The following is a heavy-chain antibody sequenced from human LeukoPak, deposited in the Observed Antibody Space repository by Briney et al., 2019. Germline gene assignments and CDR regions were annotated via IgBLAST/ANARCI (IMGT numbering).Heavy chain of an antibody. J-gene: IGHJ5*02. CDR3: ANFRPPSYLLNWFDP. CDR2: ISGSGGST. CDR1: GFTFSSYA. Sequence: KPGGSLRLSCAASGFTFSSYAMSWVRQAPGKGLEWVSAISGSGGSTYYADSVKGRFTISRDNSKNTLYLQMNSLRAEDTAVYYCANFRPPSYLLNWFDPWGQGTLVTVSS. D-gene: IGHD1-26*01. V-gene: IGHV3-23*01.